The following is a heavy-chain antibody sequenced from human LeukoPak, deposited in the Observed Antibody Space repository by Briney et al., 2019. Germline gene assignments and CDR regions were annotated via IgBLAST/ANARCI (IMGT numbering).Heavy chain of an antibody. D-gene: IGHD1-26*01. Sequence: SETLSLTCTVSGGSLSNYLWSWIRQPPGKGLEWIGYIYYSGSTNYNPSLKSRVTILVDTSKNQFSLKVSSVSAADTVVYYCARGQYGGSCFDNWGQGSLVTVSS. J-gene: IGHJ4*02. V-gene: IGHV4-59*01. CDR2: IYYSGST. CDR3: ARGQYGGSCFDN. CDR1: GGSLSNYL.